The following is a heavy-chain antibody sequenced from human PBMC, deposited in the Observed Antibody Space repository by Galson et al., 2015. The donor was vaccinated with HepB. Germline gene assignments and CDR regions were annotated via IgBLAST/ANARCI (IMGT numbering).Heavy chain of an antibody. Sequence: SLRLSCAASGFTFSDYYMSWIRQAPGKGLEWVAGILYDGSNKQYADSVKGRLTISRDNSKNTLYLQMNSLRGEDTAVYYCARTRSRGIIGHSYYFDYWGQGTLVTV. CDR1: GFTFSDYY. V-gene: IGHV3-30*03. CDR2: ILYDGSNK. D-gene: IGHD3-10*01. J-gene: IGHJ4*02. CDR3: ARTRSRGIIGHSYYFDY.